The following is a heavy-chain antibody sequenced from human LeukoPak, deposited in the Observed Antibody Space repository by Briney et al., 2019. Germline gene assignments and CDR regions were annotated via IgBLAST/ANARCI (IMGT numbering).Heavy chain of an antibody. V-gene: IGHV4-59*01. CDR1: GGSISSYY. J-gene: IGHJ4*02. CDR3: ARGPYYFDY. CDR2: IFSSGST. Sequence: PSETLSLTCTVSGGSISSYYWNWIRQHPGKGLEWIGYIFSSGSTNYNPSLRSRVTISVDTSKNQFSLKLSSVTAADTAVYYCARGPYYFDYWGQGTLVTVSS.